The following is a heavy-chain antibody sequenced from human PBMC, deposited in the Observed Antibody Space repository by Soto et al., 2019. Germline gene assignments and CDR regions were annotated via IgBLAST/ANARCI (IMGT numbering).Heavy chain of an antibody. Sequence: LRLSCAASGFTFSSYSMNWVRQAPGKGPEWVAVISYDGSNKYYADSVKGRFTISRDNSKNTLYLQMSSLRAEDTAVYYCVKDGSSGWPYYYGMDVWGQGTTVTVSS. CDR2: ISYDGSNK. V-gene: IGHV3-30*18. J-gene: IGHJ6*02. CDR3: VKDGSSGWPYYYGMDV. CDR1: GFTFSSYS. D-gene: IGHD6-19*01.